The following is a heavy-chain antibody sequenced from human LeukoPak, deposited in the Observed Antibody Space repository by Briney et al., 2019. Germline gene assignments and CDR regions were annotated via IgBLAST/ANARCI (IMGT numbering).Heavy chain of an antibody. V-gene: IGHV3-23*01. CDR3: AKGSLEWLLYRYYAFDI. CDR1: GFTFSSYA. CDR2: ISGSGGST. Sequence: GGSLRLSCAASGFTFSSYAMSWVRQAPGKGLEWVSAISGSGGSTYYADSVKGRFTISRDNSKNTLYLQMNGLRAEDTAVYYCAKGSLEWLLYRYYAFDIWGQGTMVTVSS. D-gene: IGHD3-3*01. J-gene: IGHJ3*02.